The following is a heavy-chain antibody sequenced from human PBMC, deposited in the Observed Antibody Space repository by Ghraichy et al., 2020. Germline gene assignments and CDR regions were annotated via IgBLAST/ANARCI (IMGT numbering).Heavy chain of an antibody. CDR1: GGSISSGGYY. V-gene: IGHV4-31*03. J-gene: IGHJ3*02. D-gene: IGHD4-17*01. Sequence: SETLSLTCTVSGGSISSGGYYWSWIRQHPGKGLEWIGYIYYSGSTYYNPSLKSRVTISVDTSKNQFSLKLSSVTAADTAVYYCARYGAAARRAFDIWGQGTMVTVSS. CDR3: ARYGAAARRAFDI. CDR2: IYYSGST.